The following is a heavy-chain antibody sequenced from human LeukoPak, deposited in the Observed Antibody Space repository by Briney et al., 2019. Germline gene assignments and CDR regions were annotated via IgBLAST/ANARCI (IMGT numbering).Heavy chain of an antibody. V-gene: IGHV4-59*01. Sequence: SETLSLTCAVSGYSISSYYWSWIRQPPGKGLEWIGYIYYSGSTNYNPSLKSRVTISVDTSKNQFSLKLSSVTAADTAVYYCARDRDYDFWSGSRDAFDIWGQGTMVTVSS. CDR3: ARDRDYDFWSGSRDAFDI. D-gene: IGHD3-3*01. J-gene: IGHJ3*02. CDR2: IYYSGST. CDR1: GYSISSYY.